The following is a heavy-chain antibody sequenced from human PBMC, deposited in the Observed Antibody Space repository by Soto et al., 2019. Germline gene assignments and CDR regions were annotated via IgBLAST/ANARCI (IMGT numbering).Heavy chain of an antibody. CDR2: IRSKANSYAT. V-gene: IGHV3-73*01. Sequence: GGSLRLSCAASGFTFSGSAMHWVRQASGKGLEWVGRIRSKANSYATAYAASVKGRFTIFRDDSKNTAYLQMNSLKTEDTAVYYCTSRGYSYGYSIDYWGQGTLVTVSS. D-gene: IGHD5-18*01. CDR3: TSRGYSYGYSIDY. J-gene: IGHJ4*02. CDR1: GFTFSGSA.